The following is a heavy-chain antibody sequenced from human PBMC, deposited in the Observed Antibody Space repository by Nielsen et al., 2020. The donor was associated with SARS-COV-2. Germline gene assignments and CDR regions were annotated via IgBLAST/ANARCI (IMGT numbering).Heavy chain of an antibody. CDR2: ISYDGSNK. V-gene: IGHV3-30-3*01. Sequence: GESLKLSCPAFGFNFSSYAMPWVRQAPGKGLEWVAVISYDGSNKYYADSVKGRFTISRDNSKNTLYLQMNSLRAEDTAVYYRARSDPNYDSSGYYGLWGQGTLVTVSS. J-gene: IGHJ4*02. CDR1: GFNFSSYA. D-gene: IGHD3-22*01. CDR3: ARSDPNYDSSGYYGL.